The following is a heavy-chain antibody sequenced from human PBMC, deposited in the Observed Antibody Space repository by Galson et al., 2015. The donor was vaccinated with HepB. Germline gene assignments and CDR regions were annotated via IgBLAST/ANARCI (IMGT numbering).Heavy chain of an antibody. CDR2: IYYSGST. J-gene: IGHJ5*02. CDR1: GGSISSSSYY. Sequence: TLSLTCTVSGGSISSSSYYWGWIRQPPGKGLEWIGSIYYSGSTYYNPSLKSRVTISVDTSKNQFSLKLSSVTAADTAVYYCARHLSEWELPGGDNWFDPWGQGTLVTVSS. V-gene: IGHV4-39*01. D-gene: IGHD1-26*01. CDR3: ARHLSEWELPGGDNWFDP.